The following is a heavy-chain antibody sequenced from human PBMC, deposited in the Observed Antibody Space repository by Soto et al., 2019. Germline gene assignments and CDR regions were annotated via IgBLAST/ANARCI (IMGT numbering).Heavy chain of an antibody. Sequence: SETLSLTCAVSGGSFSGYYWSWIRRAPGKGLEWPGEIKHSGDTNYNPSLKSRVTISLDTSKNQFFLRLNSVTAADTGVYFCARGLRPDHWGQGSQVTVSS. CDR2: IKHSGDT. V-gene: IGHV4-34*01. CDR1: GGSFSGYY. CDR3: ARGLRPDH. J-gene: IGHJ4*02.